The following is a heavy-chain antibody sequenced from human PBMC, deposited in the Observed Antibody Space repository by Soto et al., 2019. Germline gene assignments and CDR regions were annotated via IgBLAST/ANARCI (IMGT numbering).Heavy chain of an antibody. CDR3: ARDRGGFGGLYN. CDR1: GFTFSSYA. D-gene: IGHD3-10*01. V-gene: IGHV3-30-3*01. J-gene: IGHJ4*02. CDR2: ISYDGSNK. Sequence: QVQLVESGGGVVQPGRSLRLSCAASGFTFSSYAMHWVRQAPGKGLEWVAVISYDGSNKYYADSVKGRFTISRDNSKNTLYLQMNSLRAEDTAVYYCARDRGGFGGLYNWGQGTLVTVSS.